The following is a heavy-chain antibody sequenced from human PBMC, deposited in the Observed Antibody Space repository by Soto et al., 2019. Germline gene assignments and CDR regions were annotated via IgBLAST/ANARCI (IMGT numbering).Heavy chain of an antibody. CDR2: LNPRGGST. Sequence: QVQLVQSGAVVKKPGASVNISCKASGYTFSTYYIFWVRQAPGQGLEWMGILNPRGGSTRYTQKFQGRVTMTRDTSTSTVYMELSSLKSEDTAVYYCASKLTSAWFDYWGQGTLVTVSS. CDR1: GYTFSTYY. V-gene: IGHV1-46*01. J-gene: IGHJ4*02. D-gene: IGHD3-9*01. CDR3: ASKLTSAWFDY.